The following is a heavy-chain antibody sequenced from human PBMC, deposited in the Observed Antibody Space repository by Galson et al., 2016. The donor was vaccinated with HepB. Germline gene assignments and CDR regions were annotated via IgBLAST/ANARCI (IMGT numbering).Heavy chain of an antibody. J-gene: IGHJ6*02. CDR2: IKSKTDGGTT. CDR1: GFTFSNAW. V-gene: IGHV3-15*01. Sequence: SLRLSCAASGFTFSNAWMSWVRQAPGKELEWVGRIKSKTDGGTTDYAAPVKGRFSISRDDSKNTLYMQMNSLKTEDTAVYYCRYGMDVWGQGTTVTVSS. CDR3: RYGMDV.